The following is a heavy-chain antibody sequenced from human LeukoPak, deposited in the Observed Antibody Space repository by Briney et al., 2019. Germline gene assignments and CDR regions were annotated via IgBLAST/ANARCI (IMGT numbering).Heavy chain of an antibody. CDR3: ARGWSVAGSDYYYYMDV. V-gene: IGHV1-8*01. Sequence: GASVKVSCKASGYTFTSYDINWVRQATGQGLEWMGWMNPNSGNTGYAQKFQGRVTMTRNTSISTAYMELSSLRSEDTAVYYCARGWSVAGSDYYYYMDVWGKGTTVTVSS. D-gene: IGHD6-19*01. CDR2: MNPNSGNT. J-gene: IGHJ6*03. CDR1: GYTFTSYD.